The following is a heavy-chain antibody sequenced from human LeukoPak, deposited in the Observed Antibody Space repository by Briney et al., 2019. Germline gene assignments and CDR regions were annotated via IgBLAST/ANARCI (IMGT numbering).Heavy chain of an antibody. Sequence: PGGSLRLSCAASGFTFSTYWMDWVRQAPGKGLEWVASIKEDESDTNYVGSVRGRFTVSRDNTKNSLYLQMNSLRADDTAVYYCASDRAYSQFDYWGQGTLVTVSS. J-gene: IGHJ4*02. D-gene: IGHD2-15*01. CDR2: IKEDESDT. CDR3: ASDRAYSQFDY. CDR1: GFTFSTYW. V-gene: IGHV3-7*01.